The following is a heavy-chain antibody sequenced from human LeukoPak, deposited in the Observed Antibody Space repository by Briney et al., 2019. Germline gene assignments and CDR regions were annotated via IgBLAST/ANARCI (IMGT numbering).Heavy chain of an antibody. CDR3: ARGMQQLVSYYFDY. J-gene: IGHJ4*02. V-gene: IGHV4-34*01. D-gene: IGHD6-13*01. CDR2: INHSGST. Sequence: SETLSLTCAVYGGTFSGYYWSWIRQPPGKGLEWIGEINHSGSTNYNPSLKSGVTISVDTSKNQFSLKLSSVTAADTAVYYCARGMQQLVSYYFDYWGQGTLVTVSS. CDR1: GGTFSGYY.